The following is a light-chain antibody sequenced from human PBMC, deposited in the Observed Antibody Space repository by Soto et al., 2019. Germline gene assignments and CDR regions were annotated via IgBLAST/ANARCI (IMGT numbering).Light chain of an antibody. CDR1: QGISRW. V-gene: IGKV1D-12*01. CDR2: AAS. Sequence: DIQMTQSPSSVSASVGDRVTITCRASQGISRWLAWYQQKPGKAPKLLVYAASSLQSGIPSRFSGSGSPTYFTLTISSLQPEDFATYYCQQANSFPITFGQGTRLEIK. CDR3: QQANSFPIT. J-gene: IGKJ5*01.